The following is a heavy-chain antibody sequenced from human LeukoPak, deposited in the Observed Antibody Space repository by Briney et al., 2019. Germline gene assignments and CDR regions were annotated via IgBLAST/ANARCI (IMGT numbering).Heavy chain of an antibody. CDR3: ARTYYDILTGYNPYFDY. Sequence: GGSLRLSCAASGFTFSSYEMNWARQAPGKGLEWVSSITASSTAIYSADSVKGRFTISRDNAKNFLYLQMNSLRAEDTAVYYCARTYYDILTGYNPYFDYWGQGILVTVSS. V-gene: IGHV3-21*01. CDR1: GFTFSSYE. J-gene: IGHJ4*02. CDR2: ITASSTAI. D-gene: IGHD3-9*01.